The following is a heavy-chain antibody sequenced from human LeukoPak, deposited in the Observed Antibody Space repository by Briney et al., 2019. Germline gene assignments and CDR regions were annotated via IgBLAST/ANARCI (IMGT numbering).Heavy chain of an antibody. V-gene: IGHV1-69*13. CDR2: IIPIFGTA. CDR1: GGTFSSYA. D-gene: IGHD3-22*01. J-gene: IGHJ4*02. Sequence: GASVKVSCKASGGTFSSYAISWVRQAPGQGLEWMGGIIPIFGTANYAQKFQGRVTITADESTSTAYMELSSLRSEDTAVYYCARDMYLRHYDSSGYYGYWGQGTLVTVSS. CDR3: ARDMYLRHYDSSGYYGY.